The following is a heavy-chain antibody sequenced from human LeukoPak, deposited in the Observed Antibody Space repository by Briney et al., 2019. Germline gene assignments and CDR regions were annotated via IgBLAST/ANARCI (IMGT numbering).Heavy chain of an antibody. J-gene: IGHJ5*02. CDR2: INSDGSYT. V-gene: IGHV3-74*01. CDR3: ARADNWQSGGA. Sequence: PGGSLRLSCAASGFSFSNYWMYWGRQAPGKGLVWVSRINSDGSYTDYADSAKGRFTISKDNAKDTLYLQMNSLRADDTAVYYCARADNWQSGGAWGQGTLVTVSS. CDR1: GFSFSNYW. D-gene: IGHD1-1*01.